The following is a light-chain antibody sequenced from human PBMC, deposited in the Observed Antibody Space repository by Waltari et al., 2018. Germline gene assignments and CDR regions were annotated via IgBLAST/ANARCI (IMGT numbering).Light chain of an antibody. Sequence: DIVMTQSPDSLAVSLGERATINCKSSRSILYSSNNKNYLAWYQQKPGRPPKLLINWASSRESGVPDRFSGSGSGTDFTLTISSLQAEDVAVYYCQQYYSFPMFDQGTKVEIK. CDR3: QQYYSFPM. J-gene: IGKJ1*01. CDR2: WAS. CDR1: RSILYSSNNKNY. V-gene: IGKV4-1*01.